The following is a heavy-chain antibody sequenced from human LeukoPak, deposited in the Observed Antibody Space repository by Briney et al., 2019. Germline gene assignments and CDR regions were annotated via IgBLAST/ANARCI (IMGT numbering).Heavy chain of an antibody. CDR2: IYYSGST. V-gene: IGHV4-59*01. Sequence: SETLSLSCTVSGGSISSYYWSWIRHTPGKGLEWIGYIYYSGSTNYTPSLKSRVTISVDTSKNQCSLKLSSVTAAHTAVYYCAGAFGYIGFDYWGQGTLVTVSS. CDR1: GGSISSYY. D-gene: IGHD6-13*01. J-gene: IGHJ4*02. CDR3: AGAFGYIGFDY.